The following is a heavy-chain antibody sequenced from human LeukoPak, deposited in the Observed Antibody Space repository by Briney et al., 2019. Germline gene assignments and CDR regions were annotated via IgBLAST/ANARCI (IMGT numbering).Heavy chain of an antibody. D-gene: IGHD6-13*01. J-gene: IGHJ4*02. CDR1: GFTFSSYA. CDR3: AKGYSSWYTSRSDY. V-gene: IGHV3-23*01. CDR2: ISGSGGST. Sequence: PGGSLRLSCAASGFTFSSYAMSWVRQAPGKGLEWVSAISGSGGSTYYADSVKGRFTISRDNFKNTLYLQMNSLRAEDTAVYYCAKGYSSWYTSRSDYWGQGTLVTVSS.